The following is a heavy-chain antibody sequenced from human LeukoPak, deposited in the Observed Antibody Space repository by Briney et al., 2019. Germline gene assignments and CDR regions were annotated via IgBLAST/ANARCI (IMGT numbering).Heavy chain of an antibody. V-gene: IGHV3-30*04. CDR1: GFTFSSYA. CDR3: ARELSGFGELLSYNFDY. CDR2: ISYDGSNK. D-gene: IGHD3-10*01. J-gene: IGHJ4*02. Sequence: PGRSLRLSCAASGFTFSSYAMHWVRQAPGKGLEWVAVISYDGSNKYYADSVKGRFTISRDNSKNTLYLQMNSLRAEDTAVYYCARELSGFGELLSYNFDYWGQGTLVTVSS.